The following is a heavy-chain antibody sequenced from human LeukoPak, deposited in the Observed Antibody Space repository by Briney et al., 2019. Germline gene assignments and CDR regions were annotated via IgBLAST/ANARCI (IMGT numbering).Heavy chain of an antibody. Sequence: GGSLRLSCAASGFTFSNYGMHWVRQAPGKGLEWVAAIPSDGSNKYYADSVKGRFTISRDNSKNTLYLQMNSLRAEDTAVYYCAKDGVYCSSTSCYSPFDYWGQGTLVTVSS. CDR2: IPSDGSNK. CDR1: GFTFSNYG. D-gene: IGHD2-2*01. CDR3: AKDGVYCSSTSCYSPFDY. V-gene: IGHV3-30*02. J-gene: IGHJ4*02.